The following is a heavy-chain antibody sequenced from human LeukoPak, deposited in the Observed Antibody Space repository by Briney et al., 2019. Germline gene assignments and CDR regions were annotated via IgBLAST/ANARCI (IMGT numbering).Heavy chain of an antibody. D-gene: IGHD1-1*01. J-gene: IGHJ4*02. V-gene: IGHV3-53*01. CDR2: IYSGGSGGRI. Sequence: GGSLRLSCAASGFSVGYNYVSWVRQAPGKGLEWVSVIYSGGSGGRIYYADSVKGRFTTSRDNSTHTLYLQMNSLKAEDTAVYYCTRGNGQMGYYFDYWGQGTLVTVSS. CDR3: TRGNGQMGYYFDY. CDR1: GFSVGYNY.